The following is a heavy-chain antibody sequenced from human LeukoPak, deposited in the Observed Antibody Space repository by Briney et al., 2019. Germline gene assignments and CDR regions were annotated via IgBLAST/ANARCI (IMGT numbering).Heavy chain of an antibody. CDR2: INHSGNI. CDR1: GGSFSGYY. CDR3: AGGNWYLDL. D-gene: IGHD3-16*01. V-gene: IGHV4-34*01. J-gene: IGHJ2*01. Sequence: SETLSLTCAVYGGSFSGYYWNWIRQPPGKGLEWIGEINHSGNIDYNPSLKSRVTISVDTSKNQFSLRLSSVTAADTAVYYCAGGNWYLDLWGRDPLFTVSS.